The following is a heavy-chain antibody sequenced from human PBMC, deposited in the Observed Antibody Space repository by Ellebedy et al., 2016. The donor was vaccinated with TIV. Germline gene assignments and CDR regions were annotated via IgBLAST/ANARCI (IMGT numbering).Heavy chain of an antibody. V-gene: IGHV3-30*03. CDR3: ARGGSSGSSDY. J-gene: IGHJ4*02. CDR1: GFTFRSHG. Sequence: GESLKISXVASGFTFRSHGIYWVRQAPGKGLEWVAVISSDGSNKYYADSVKGRFTISRDNSKNTLYLQMNSLRTDDMAVYYCARGGSSGSSDYWGQGNLVTVSS. D-gene: IGHD3-10*01. CDR2: ISSDGSNK.